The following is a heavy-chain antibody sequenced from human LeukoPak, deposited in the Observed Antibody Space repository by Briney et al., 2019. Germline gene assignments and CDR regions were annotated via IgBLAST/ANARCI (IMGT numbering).Heavy chain of an antibody. J-gene: IGHJ4*02. V-gene: IGHV7-4-1*02. CDR1: GYTFTNYA. Sequence: GASVKVSCKASGYTFTNYAINWVRQAPGQGLEWMGWINTNTGNPTYVQGFTGRFLFSLDTSVSTAYLQISSLEAEDTAVYYCAREGSSWPSNLDYWGQGTLVTVSS. CDR3: AREGSSWPSNLDY. D-gene: IGHD6-13*01. CDR2: INTNTGNP.